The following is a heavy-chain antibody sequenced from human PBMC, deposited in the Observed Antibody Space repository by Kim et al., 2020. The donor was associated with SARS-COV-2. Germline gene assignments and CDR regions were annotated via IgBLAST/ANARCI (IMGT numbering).Heavy chain of an antibody. D-gene: IGHD1-26*01. CDR3: ARDPSFSGSNPSNWLDP. CDR2: IIPVLGRP. CDR1: GDTFTSHP. J-gene: IGHJ5*02. Sequence: SVKVSCKASGDTFTSHPISWVRQAPGQGLEWMGRIIPVLGRPDYAQQFKGRVTITADKSTRTVYMDLSSLRSEDTAVDYCARDPSFSGSNPSNWLDPW. V-gene: IGHV1-69*04.